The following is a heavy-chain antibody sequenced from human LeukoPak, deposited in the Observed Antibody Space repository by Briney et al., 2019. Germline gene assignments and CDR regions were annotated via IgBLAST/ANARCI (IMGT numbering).Heavy chain of an antibody. CDR3: ARGRTMIVVVTSYHDAFDI. Sequence: ASETLSLTCTVSGGSISSYYWSWIRQPPGKGLEWIGYIYYSGSTNHNPSLKSRVTISVDKSKNQSSLKLSSVTAADKAVYYCARGRTMIVVVTSYHDAFDIWGQGTMVTVSS. CDR1: GGSISSYY. V-gene: IGHV4-59*01. CDR2: IYYSGST. D-gene: IGHD3-22*01. J-gene: IGHJ3*02.